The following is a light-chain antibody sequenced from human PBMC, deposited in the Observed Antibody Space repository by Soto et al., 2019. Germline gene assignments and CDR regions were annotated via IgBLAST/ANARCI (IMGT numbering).Light chain of an antibody. CDR3: QQYSTYPPRT. CDR1: QSISIW. J-gene: IGKJ1*01. Sequence: DIQMTQSPSTLSASVGDRVTITCRASQSISIWLAWYQQKPGKAPKILIYKASSLESGVPSRFSGSGSGTEFTLPISSLQPEDFATYYCQQYSTYPPRTFGQGTKVDIK. CDR2: KAS. V-gene: IGKV1-5*03.